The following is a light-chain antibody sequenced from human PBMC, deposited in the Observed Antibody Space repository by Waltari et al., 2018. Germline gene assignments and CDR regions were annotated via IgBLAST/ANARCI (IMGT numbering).Light chain of an antibody. CDR3: YSAADNDLGV. CDR1: VLANKY. J-gene: IGLJ3*02. Sequence: SFELTQTSSLSVSPGQTVRITCSGDVLANKYARWFQQKPGQAPILIISKDTEGPSGIPELFSGSSSGTTVTLTISGAQVEDEADYYCYSAADNDLGVFGGGTKLTVL. V-gene: IGLV3-27*01. CDR2: KDT.